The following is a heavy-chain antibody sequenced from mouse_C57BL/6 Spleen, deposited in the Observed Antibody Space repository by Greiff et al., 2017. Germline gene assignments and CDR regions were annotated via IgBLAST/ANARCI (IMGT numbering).Heavy chain of an antibody. CDR2: IYPRDGST. CDR3: ARSDYYGSRGDWYFDV. J-gene: IGHJ1*03. CDR1: GYTFTSYD. Sequence: VMLVESGPELVKPGASVKLSCKASGYTFTSYDINWVKQRPGQGLEWIGWIYPRDGSTKYNEKFKGKATLTVDTSSSTAYMELHSLTSEDSAVYFCARSDYYGSRGDWYFDVWGTGTTVTVSS. V-gene: IGHV1-85*01. D-gene: IGHD1-1*01.